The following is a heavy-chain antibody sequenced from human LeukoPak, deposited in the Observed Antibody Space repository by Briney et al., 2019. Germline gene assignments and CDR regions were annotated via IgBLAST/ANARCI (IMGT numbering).Heavy chain of an antibody. J-gene: IGHJ4*02. CDR3: ARDKDVGATLFDY. Sequence: GGSLRLSCAASGFTFSSYWMSWVRQAPGKGLEWVANIKQDGSEKYYVDSVKGRFTISRDNAKNSLYPQMNSLRAEDTALYYCARDKDVGATLFDYWGQGTLVTVSS. V-gene: IGHV3-7*01. CDR2: IKQDGSEK. CDR1: GFTFSSYW. D-gene: IGHD1-26*01.